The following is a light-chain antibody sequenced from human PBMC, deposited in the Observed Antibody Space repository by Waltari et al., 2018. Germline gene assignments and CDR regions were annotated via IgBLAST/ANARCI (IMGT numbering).Light chain of an antibody. CDR1: SLRYYY. CDR3: NSRDSRGHPLV. V-gene: IGLV3-19*01. Sequence: SSELTQDPVVSVALGQTVRITCQGDSLRYYYANWYHQKPGQAPFLVMLGKNNRPSGVPARFSGAYSGTTASLIITGAQAEDEGDYYCNSRDSRGHPLVFGTGTKVTVL. CDR2: GKN. J-gene: IGLJ1*01.